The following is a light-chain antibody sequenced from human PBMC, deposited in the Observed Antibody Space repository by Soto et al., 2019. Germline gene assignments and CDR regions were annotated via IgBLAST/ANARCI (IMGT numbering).Light chain of an antibody. CDR2: DNN. V-gene: IGLV6-57*04. Sequence: NFMPTQPHSVSESPGKTVTISCTRISGSIASSFVQWHQQRPGSAPTTVIYDNNERPSGVPDRFSGSVDSSSNSASLSISGLKTEDEADYYCQSYDKTNVIFGGGTKLTVL. CDR1: SGSIASSF. J-gene: IGLJ2*01. CDR3: QSYDKTNVI.